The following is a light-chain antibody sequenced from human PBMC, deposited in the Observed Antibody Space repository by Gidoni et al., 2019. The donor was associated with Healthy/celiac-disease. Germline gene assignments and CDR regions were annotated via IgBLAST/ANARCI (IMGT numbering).Light chain of an antibody. CDR3: QQYYSTVS. V-gene: IGKV4-1*01. J-gene: IGKJ4*01. Sequence: DIVMTQSPDSLAVSLGERATINFKSSQSVLYSSNNKNYLAWYQQKPGQPPKLLIYWASTRESGVPDLFSGSGSGTDFTLTISSLQAEDVAVYYCQQYYSTVSFGGGTKVEIK. CDR1: QSVLYSSNNKNY. CDR2: WAS.